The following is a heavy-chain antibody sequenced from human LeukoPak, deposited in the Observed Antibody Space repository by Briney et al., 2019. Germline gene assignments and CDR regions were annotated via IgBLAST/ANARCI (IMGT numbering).Heavy chain of an antibody. CDR2: ISGSGDTT. CDR1: GFTFSTYA. Sequence: GGSLRLSCAASGFTFSTYAMSWVRQAPGKGLEWVSSISGSGDTTYYADSVKGRFTISRDNSKNTVSLQMNSLRVEDTAVYYCAKSALSGYEPRGGFDYWGQGTLVTVSS. D-gene: IGHD5-12*01. J-gene: IGHJ4*02. V-gene: IGHV3-23*01. CDR3: AKSALSGYEPRGGFDY.